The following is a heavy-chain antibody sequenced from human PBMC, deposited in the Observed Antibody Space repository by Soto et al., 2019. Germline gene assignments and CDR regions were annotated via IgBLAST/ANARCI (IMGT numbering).Heavy chain of an antibody. Sequence: EVQLAESGGGLAQPGGSLRLSCAASGFTLSGYAMDWVRQAPGKGLEYVSGISSNGVGTYYANSVQGRFTISRDTSKNTVYIQMGSLRPEDVAVYYCARRARPDFYYMDVWGKGTTVTVSS. J-gene: IGHJ6*03. CDR2: ISSNGVGT. D-gene: IGHD6-6*01. CDR1: GFTLSGYA. CDR3: ARRARPDFYYMDV. V-gene: IGHV3-64*01.